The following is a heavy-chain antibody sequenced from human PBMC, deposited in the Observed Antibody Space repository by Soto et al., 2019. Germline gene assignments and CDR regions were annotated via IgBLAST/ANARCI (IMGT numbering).Heavy chain of an antibody. CDR1: GGSISIYY. J-gene: IGHJ4*02. V-gene: IGHV4-59*12. Sequence: QVQLQESGPGLVKPSETLSLTCSVSGGSISIYYWHWIRQAPGKGLEWIGYINYSGYTSYSASFRSRATITVDTSKNQFSLNLNSVTAADTAVYYCAREYSSLEFWGRGSLVTVSS. CDR3: AREYSSLEF. D-gene: IGHD3-22*01. CDR2: INYSGYT.